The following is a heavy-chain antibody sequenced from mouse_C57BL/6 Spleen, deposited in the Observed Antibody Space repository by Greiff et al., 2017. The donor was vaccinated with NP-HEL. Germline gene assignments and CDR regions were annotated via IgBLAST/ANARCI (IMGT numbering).Heavy chain of an antibody. CDR1: GFSLSTFGMG. D-gene: IGHD1-1*01. CDR3: ARIPFYYYGSSSPLYYFDY. J-gene: IGHJ2*01. Sequence: QVTLKVSGPGILQPSQTLSLTCSFSGFSLSTFGMGVGWIRQPSGKGLEWLAHIWWDDDKYYNPALKSRLTISKDTSKNQVFLKIANVDTADTATYYCARIPFYYYGSSSPLYYFDYWGQGTTLTVSS. CDR2: IWWDDDK. V-gene: IGHV8-8*01.